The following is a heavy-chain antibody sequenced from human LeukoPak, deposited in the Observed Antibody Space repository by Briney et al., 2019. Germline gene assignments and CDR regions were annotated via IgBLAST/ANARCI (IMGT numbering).Heavy chain of an antibody. Sequence: ASVKVSCKASGYTFTSYDINWVRQATGQGLEWMGWMNPNSGNTGYAQKFQGRVTMTRNTSISTAYMELSSLRSEDTAVYYCARDLSSASHYYDSSGYYPRLDYWGQGTLVTVSS. CDR1: GYTFTSYD. CDR3: ARDLSSASHYYDSSGYYPRLDY. J-gene: IGHJ4*02. D-gene: IGHD3-22*01. CDR2: MNPNSGNT. V-gene: IGHV1-8*01.